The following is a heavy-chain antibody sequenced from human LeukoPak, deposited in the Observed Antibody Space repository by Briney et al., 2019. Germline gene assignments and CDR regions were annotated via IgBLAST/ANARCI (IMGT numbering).Heavy chain of an antibody. CDR3: AKALGWIRLWLLLFDY. CDR2: IASDGSST. V-gene: IGHV3-74*01. Sequence: GGSLRLSCAGSVFTFSSCWMNWVRQAPGKGLVWLSRIASDGSSTTYADSVKGRFSISRDNAKNTLYLQMNSLRVEDTAVYYCAKALGWIRLWLLLFDYWGQGTLVTVSS. J-gene: IGHJ4*02. D-gene: IGHD5-18*01. CDR1: VFTFSSCW.